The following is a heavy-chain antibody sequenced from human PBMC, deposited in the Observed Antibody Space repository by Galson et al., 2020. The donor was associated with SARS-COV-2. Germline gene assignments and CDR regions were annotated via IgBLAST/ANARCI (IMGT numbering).Heavy chain of an antibody. Sequence: GESLQISCAVSGFTFKDFWMSWFRQAPGKGLEWVASYRGDGSETNYVDSVQGRFLISRDNAIDSLFLQMNNLTADDTAVYFCSREGWQGGYWGQGTRVTVSS. D-gene: IGHD6-19*01. CDR3: SREGWQGGY. CDR2: YRGDGSET. V-gene: IGHV3-7*01. CDR1: GFTFKDFW. J-gene: IGHJ4*02.